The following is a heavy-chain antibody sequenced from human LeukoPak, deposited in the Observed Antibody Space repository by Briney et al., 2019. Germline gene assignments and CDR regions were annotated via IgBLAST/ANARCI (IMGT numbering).Heavy chain of an antibody. CDR2: IYSGDST. Sequence: GGSLRLSCAVSGFIVSDNYMSWVRQAPGKGLEWVSIIYSGDSTYYADSVKGRFTISRDNSRNTVSLQMNSLRAEDTALYYCAKGELVQSPFDYWGQGTLVTVSS. V-gene: IGHV3-53*01. CDR1: GFIVSDNY. CDR3: AKGELVQSPFDY. J-gene: IGHJ4*02.